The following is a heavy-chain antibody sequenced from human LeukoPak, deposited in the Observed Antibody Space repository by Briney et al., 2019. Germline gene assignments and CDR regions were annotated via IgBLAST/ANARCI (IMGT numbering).Heavy chain of an antibody. J-gene: IGHJ6*03. CDR3: ARDIGAGWSGLYYYYYYMDV. D-gene: IGHD3-3*01. CDR1: GDSISSGSYY. Sequence: PSETLSLTCTVSGDSISSGSYYWGWIRQPPGKGLEWIGSIYYGGSTYYNPSLKSRVTISVDTSKNQFSLKLSSVTAADTAVYYCARDIGAGWSGLYYYYYYMDVWGKGTTVTVSS. V-gene: IGHV4-39*07. CDR2: IYYGGST.